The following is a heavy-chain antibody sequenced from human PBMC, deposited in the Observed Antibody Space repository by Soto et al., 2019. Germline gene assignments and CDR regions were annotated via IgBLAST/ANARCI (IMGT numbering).Heavy chain of an antibody. V-gene: IGHV3-13*01. CDR1: GFDFSLDD. CDR3: ASLGAHIY. J-gene: IGHJ4*02. Sequence: EVQLVESGGALVHPGGSLRLSCAISGFDFSLDDLHWVRQAAGKGLEWVAAFVYAGDTYHARSVQGRFIISRGDDKNAFYLQMNSLRAAARAVYSCASLGAHIYWGQGTPVTVSS. D-gene: IGHD7-27*01. CDR2: FVYAGDT.